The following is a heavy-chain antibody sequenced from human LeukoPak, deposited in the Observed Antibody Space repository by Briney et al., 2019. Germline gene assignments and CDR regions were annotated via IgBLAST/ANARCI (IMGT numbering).Heavy chain of an antibody. J-gene: IGHJ4*02. CDR3: ARLSSSGWERGNY. CDR2: INHSGST. CDR1: GGSFSGYY. V-gene: IGHV4-34*01. D-gene: IGHD6-19*01. Sequence: SETLSLTCAVYGGSFSGYYWSWIGQPPGKGLEWIGEINHSGSTNYNPSLKSRVTISVDTSKNQFSLKLSSVTAADTAVYYCARLSSSGWERGNYWGQGTLVTVSS.